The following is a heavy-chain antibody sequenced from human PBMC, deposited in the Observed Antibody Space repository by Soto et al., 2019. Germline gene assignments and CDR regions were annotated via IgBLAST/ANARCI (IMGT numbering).Heavy chain of an antibody. D-gene: IGHD3-10*01. J-gene: IGHJ6*02. CDR1: GFTFSSFG. CDR3: AKGSQEKVSLYYALDV. V-gene: IGHV3-30*18. CDR2: ISHDGSEK. Sequence: QVQLVESGGGVVQPGRSLRLSCAASGFTFSSFGMHWVRQAPGKGLEWVAVISHDGSEKYYADSVKGRFTISRDNSKNTLYPQMNSLRAEDTTVYFCAKGSQEKVSLYYALDVWGQGTTVIVSS.